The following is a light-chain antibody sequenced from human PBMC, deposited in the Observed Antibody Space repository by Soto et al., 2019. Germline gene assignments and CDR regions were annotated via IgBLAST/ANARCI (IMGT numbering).Light chain of an antibody. Sequence: DIQMTQSPSTLSAFVGDRVTITCRASQSISNWLAWYQQKPGYAPKLLIYKVSTLNTGVPSRFSGSGSGTGFTRTISSLQPDDFATYYCQQYSRDPWTFGQGTKVDI. CDR2: KVS. CDR1: QSISNW. V-gene: IGKV1-5*03. CDR3: QQYSRDPWT. J-gene: IGKJ1*01.